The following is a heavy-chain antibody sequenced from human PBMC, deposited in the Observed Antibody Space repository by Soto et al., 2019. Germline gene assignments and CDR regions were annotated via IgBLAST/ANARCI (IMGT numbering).Heavy chain of an antibody. Sequence: QVQLQQWGAGLLKPSETLSLTCAVYGGSFSGYYWSWIRQPPGKGLEWIGEINHSGSTNYNPSLKSRVTISVDTSKNQCSLKLSSVTAADTAVYYCARGHYYYGMDVWGQGTTVTVSS. CDR1: GGSFSGYY. J-gene: IGHJ6*02. CDR3: ARGHYYYGMDV. V-gene: IGHV4-34*01. CDR2: INHSGST.